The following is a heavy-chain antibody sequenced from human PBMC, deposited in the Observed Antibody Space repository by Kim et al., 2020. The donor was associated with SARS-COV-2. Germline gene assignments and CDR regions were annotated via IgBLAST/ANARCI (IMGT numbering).Heavy chain of an antibody. D-gene: IGHD6-13*01. V-gene: IGHV3-30-3*01. CDR3: ARDPLGYSSSWYVDY. CDR1: GFTFSSYA. CDR2: ISYDGSNK. J-gene: IGHJ4*02. Sequence: GGSLRLSCAASGFTFSSYAMHWVRQAPGKGLEWVAVISYDGSNKYYADSVKGRFTISRDNSKNTLYLQMNSLRAEDTAVYYCARDPLGYSSSWYVDYWGQGTLVTVSS.